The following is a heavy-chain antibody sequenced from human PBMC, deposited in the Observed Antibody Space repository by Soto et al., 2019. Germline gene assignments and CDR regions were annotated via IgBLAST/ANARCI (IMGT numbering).Heavy chain of an antibody. CDR3: ARVVYFDNSGYNY. Sequence: GGSLRLSCAASGFTFSNYNMNWVRQAPGKGLEWVSSISSSGTYIYYADSVKGRFTIPRDNAKNSLYLQMNSLRAEDTAVYYCARVVYFDNSGYNYWGQGTLVTVSS. V-gene: IGHV3-21*01. J-gene: IGHJ4*02. D-gene: IGHD3-22*01. CDR2: ISSSGTYI. CDR1: GFTFSNYN.